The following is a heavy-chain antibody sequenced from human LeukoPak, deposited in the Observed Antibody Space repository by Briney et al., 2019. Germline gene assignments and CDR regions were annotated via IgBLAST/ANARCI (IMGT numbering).Heavy chain of an antibody. Sequence: GGSLRLSCAASGFTFSRYWMSWVRQALEKGLEWVAHINQDGTQKYYVDSVKGRFTISRDNAKNSLSLQMNSLRAEDTAVYYCARDWDYYDNSGYYFEYWGQGTLVTVSS. CDR1: GFTFSRYW. CDR2: INQDGTQK. V-gene: IGHV3-7*05. J-gene: IGHJ4*02. CDR3: ARDWDYYDNSGYYFEY. D-gene: IGHD3-22*01.